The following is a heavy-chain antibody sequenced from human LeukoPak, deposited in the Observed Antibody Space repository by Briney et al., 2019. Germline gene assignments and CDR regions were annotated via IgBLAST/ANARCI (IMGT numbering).Heavy chain of an antibody. CDR3: ARDVLRFCSSTSCYASWSY. V-gene: IGHV3-20*04. CDR1: GFTFDDYG. J-gene: IGHJ4*02. Sequence: GGSLRLSCAASGFTFDDYGMSWVRQAPGKGLEWVSGINWNGGSKGYADSVKGQFTLSRDNAKNSLDLQMNSLRAEDTALYYCARDVLRFCSSTSCYASWSYWGQGTLVTVSS. D-gene: IGHD2-2*01. CDR2: INWNGGSK.